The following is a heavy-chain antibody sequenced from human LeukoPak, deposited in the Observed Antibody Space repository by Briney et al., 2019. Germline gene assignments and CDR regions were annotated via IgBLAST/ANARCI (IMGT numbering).Heavy chain of an antibody. J-gene: IGHJ4*02. V-gene: IGHV4-59*01. D-gene: IGHD1-1*01. CDR3: ARFTRFPLRFDC. Sequence: PSETLSLTCTVSGGSISSYHWSWIRQPPGKGLEWIGYVYYSGGTNYNPSLKSRVTISVDTSKNQVSLKLSSVTAADTAVYYCARFTRFPLRFDCWGQGILVTVSS. CDR2: VYYSGGT. CDR1: GGSISSYH.